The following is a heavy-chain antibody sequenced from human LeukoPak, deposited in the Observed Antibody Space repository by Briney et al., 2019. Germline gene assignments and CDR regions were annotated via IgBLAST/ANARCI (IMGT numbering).Heavy chain of an antibody. J-gene: IGHJ4*02. CDR2: IYSDGST. CDR3: ARDLAAGGTYPHY. Sequence: GGSLRLSCAASGFTVSSNYMSWVRQAPGKGPEWVSVIYSDGSTYYADSVKGRFTISRDTSKNTLYLQMNSLRTEDTAVYYCARDLAAGGTYPHYWGQGTLVFVSS. CDR1: GFTVSSNY. V-gene: IGHV3-53*01. D-gene: IGHD6-13*01.